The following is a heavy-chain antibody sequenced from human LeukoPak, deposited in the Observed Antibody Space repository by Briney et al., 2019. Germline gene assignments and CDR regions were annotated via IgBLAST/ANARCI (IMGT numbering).Heavy chain of an antibody. CDR3: ARLTHLTSRRNSRKLGFSGASQGFDY. V-gene: IGHV4-34*01. J-gene: IGHJ4*02. CDR2: INHSGST. D-gene: IGHD1-7*01. CDR1: GGSISGYY. Sequence: LSETLSLTCTVSGGSISGYYWSWIRQPPGKGLEWIGEINHSGSTNYNPSLKSRVTISVDTSKNQFSLKLSSVTAADTAAYYCARLTHLTSRRNSRKLGFSGASQGFDYWGQGTLVTVSS.